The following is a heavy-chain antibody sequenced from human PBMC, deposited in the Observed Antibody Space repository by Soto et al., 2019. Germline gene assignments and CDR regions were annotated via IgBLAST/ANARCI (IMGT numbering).Heavy chain of an antibody. V-gene: IGHV3-30*18. CDR1: GFTFSSYG. CDR2: ISYDGSKE. CDR3: AKDLRLWSKDYYYYGMDV. J-gene: IGHJ6*02. D-gene: IGHD5-18*01. Sequence: QVQLVESGGGVVQPGRSLRLSCAASGFTFSSYGMHWVRQAPGKGLEWVAVISYDGSKEFYADSVKGRFTISRDNSKNTLYLQMNSLRAEDTAVCYYAKDLRLWSKDYYYYGMDVWGQGTTVTVSS.